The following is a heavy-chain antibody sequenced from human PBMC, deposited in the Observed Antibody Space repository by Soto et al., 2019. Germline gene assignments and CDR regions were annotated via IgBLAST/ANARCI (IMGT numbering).Heavy chain of an antibody. D-gene: IGHD4-17*01. V-gene: IGHV3-30-3*01. CDR1: GFPFSTYA. Sequence: VQLVESGGGVVQPGRSLRLSCAASGFPFSTYALHWIRQAPGKGLEWVAVISYHGLTTYYADPVQGRFTISRDNSENTLYLQMNSLRAEDTAVYYCATDPRVLTPEDYGFDHWGQGTLVTVSS. CDR2: ISYHGLTT. J-gene: IGHJ4*02. CDR3: ATDPRVLTPEDYGFDH.